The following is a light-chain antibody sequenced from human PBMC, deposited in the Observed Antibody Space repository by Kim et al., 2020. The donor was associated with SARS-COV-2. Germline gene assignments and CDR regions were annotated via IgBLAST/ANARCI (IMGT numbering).Light chain of an antibody. V-gene: IGLV3-19*01. CDR2: GKN. CDR3: NSRDSNDNVV. Sequence: ALGQTVSITCQGDSLRIYYATWYQQKPGQAPTLVIYGKNNRPSGIPDRFSGSSSGNTASLTITGTQAGDEADYYCNSRDSNDNVVFGGGTQLTVL. CDR1: SLRIYY. J-gene: IGLJ2*01.